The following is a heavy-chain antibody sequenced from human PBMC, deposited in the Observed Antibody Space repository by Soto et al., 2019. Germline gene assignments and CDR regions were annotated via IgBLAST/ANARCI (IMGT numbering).Heavy chain of an antibody. D-gene: IGHD3-3*01. Sequence: GGSLRLSCAASGFTFSDYYMSWIRQAPGKGLEWVSYISSSSSYTNYADSVKGRFTISRDNAKNSLYLQMNSLRAEDTAVYYCARDWDYDFWRGYQGAPPYGMDVWGQGTTVTVSS. V-gene: IGHV3-11*06. CDR1: GFTFSDYY. CDR2: ISSSSSYT. J-gene: IGHJ6*02. CDR3: ARDWDYDFWRGYQGAPPYGMDV.